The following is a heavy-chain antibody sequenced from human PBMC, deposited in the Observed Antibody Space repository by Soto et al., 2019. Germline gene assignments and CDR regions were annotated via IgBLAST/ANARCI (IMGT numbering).Heavy chain of an antibody. D-gene: IGHD2-15*01. CDR2: ISGSGGIT. CDR1: GFTFSSYA. CDR3: AKDLPGYCCGGSCPFDY. V-gene: IGHV3-23*01. J-gene: IGHJ4*02. Sequence: VGSLRLSCAAAGFTFSSYAISWVRQAPGKGLEWVSAISGSGGITYYADSVKGRFTISRDNSKNTLYLQMKRLRAEDTAVYYCAKDLPGYCCGGSCPFDYWGQGTKLTVSS.